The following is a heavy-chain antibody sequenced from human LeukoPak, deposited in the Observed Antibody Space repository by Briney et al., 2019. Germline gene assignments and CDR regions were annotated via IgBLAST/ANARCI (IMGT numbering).Heavy chain of an antibody. CDR2: ISYDGSNK. J-gene: IGHJ3*02. Sequence: GGSLRLSCAASGFTFSSYAMHWVRQAPGKGLEWVAVISYDGSNKYYADSVKDRFTISRDNSKNTLYLQMNSLRAEDTAVYYCAGEPGYHYDSSDVRWDDAFDIWGQGTMVTVSS. CDR3: AGEPGYHYDSSDVRWDDAFDI. D-gene: IGHD3-22*01. CDR1: GFTFSSYA. V-gene: IGHV3-30-3*01.